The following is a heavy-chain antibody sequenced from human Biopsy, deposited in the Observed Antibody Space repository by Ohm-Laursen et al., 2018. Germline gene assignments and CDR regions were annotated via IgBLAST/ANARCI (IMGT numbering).Heavy chain of an antibody. V-gene: IGHV3-23*01. D-gene: IGHD2-15*01. CDR1: GFTFSSYG. CDR2: LSGSGGTT. CDR3: AKTFHGSSFLYDY. Sequence: GSLRLSCAAFGFTFSSYGMSWVRQAPGKGLEWVSVLSGSGGTTYYADSVRGRFTISRDNSKNTLYLQMNSLTAEDTAVCYCAKTFHGSSFLYDYWGQGTLVTVSS. J-gene: IGHJ4*02.